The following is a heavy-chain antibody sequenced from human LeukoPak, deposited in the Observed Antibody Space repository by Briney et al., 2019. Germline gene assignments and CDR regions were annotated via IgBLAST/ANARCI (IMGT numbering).Heavy chain of an antibody. Sequence: GGSLRLSCAASGFTFSNAWMTWVRQAPGKGLEWVGRSKSKTDGRSKRKTDGETADYAASVKGRFIISRDDSKDTLYLQMDSLKTEDTAVYYCSSLRGSSSQYFQHWGQGTLVTVSS. CDR2: SKSKTDGRSKRKTDGETA. CDR3: SSLRGSSSQYFQH. CDR1: GFTFSNAW. D-gene: IGHD6-13*01. J-gene: IGHJ1*01. V-gene: IGHV3-15*01.